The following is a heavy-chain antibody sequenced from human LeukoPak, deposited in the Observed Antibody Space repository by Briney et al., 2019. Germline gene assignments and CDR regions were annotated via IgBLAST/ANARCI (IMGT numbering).Heavy chain of an antibody. CDR3: TRTGYRHGMDV. Sequence: TGGSLRLSCAASGFTFSSDSMNWVRQAPGKGLEWVSSISSSSSYIYYADSVKGRFTISRDNGKNTLDLQLNSLRVEDTAVYFCTRTGYRHGMDVWGQGTTVTVSS. J-gene: IGHJ6*02. V-gene: IGHV3-21*06. CDR1: GFTFSSDS. D-gene: IGHD3-16*02. CDR2: ISSSSSYI.